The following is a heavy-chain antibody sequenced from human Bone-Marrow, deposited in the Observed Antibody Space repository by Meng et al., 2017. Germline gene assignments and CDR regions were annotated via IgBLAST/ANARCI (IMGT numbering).Heavy chain of an antibody. CDR3: ADVDTAMVPFDY. CDR2: ISGSGGST. V-gene: IGHV3-23*01. Sequence: GESLKISCAASGFTSSSYAMSWVRQAPGKGLEWVSAISGSGGSTYYADSVKGRFTISRDNSKNTLYLQMNSLKAENTAVYYCADVDTAMVPFDYWGQGTLVTVSS. D-gene: IGHD5-18*01. CDR1: GFTSSSYA. J-gene: IGHJ4*02.